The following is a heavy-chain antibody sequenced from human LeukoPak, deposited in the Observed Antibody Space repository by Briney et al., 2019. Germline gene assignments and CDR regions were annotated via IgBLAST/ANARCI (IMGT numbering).Heavy chain of an antibody. Sequence: GGSLRLSCAASGFTLSGYWIHWVRHAPGKGLMWVARINPDGSITSYADSVKGRITISRDNAKNTLYLQMHSLRADDTAVYYCARDFHGDHDSWGQGTLVTVSS. J-gene: IGHJ4*02. V-gene: IGHV3-74*01. D-gene: IGHD4-17*01. CDR2: INPDGSIT. CDR1: GFTLSGYW. CDR3: ARDFHGDHDS.